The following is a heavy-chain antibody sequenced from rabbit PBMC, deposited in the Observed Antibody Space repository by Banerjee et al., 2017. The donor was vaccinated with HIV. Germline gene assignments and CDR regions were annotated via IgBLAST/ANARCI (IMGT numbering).Heavy chain of an antibody. V-gene: IGHV1S45*01. Sequence: QQQLVESGGGLVQPEGSLTLTCTASGFSFSSNYYMCWVRQAPGKGLELIACTFTSSGSTWYASWAKSRFTISKSSSTTVTLQMTSLTAADTATYFCAGDLGSDYTKLYLWGPGTLVTVS. CDR2: TFTSSGST. J-gene: IGHJ4*01. D-gene: IGHD8-1*01. CDR1: GFSFSSNYY. CDR3: AGDLGSDYTKLYL.